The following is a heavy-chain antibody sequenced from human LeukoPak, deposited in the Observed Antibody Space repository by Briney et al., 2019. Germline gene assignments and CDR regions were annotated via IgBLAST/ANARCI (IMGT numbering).Heavy chain of an antibody. CDR1: GFTFSVYY. J-gene: IGHJ4*02. CDR2: MSSSGSTI. Sequence: GGSLRLSCAASGFTFSVYYMSWIRQAPGRGLECISYMSSSGSTIYYADSVKGRFTISRDNAKNSLYLRMNSLRVEDTAVYYCARAGMAGTGGDYWGQGALVTVSS. V-gene: IGHV3-11*01. D-gene: IGHD6-19*01. CDR3: ARAGMAGTGGDY.